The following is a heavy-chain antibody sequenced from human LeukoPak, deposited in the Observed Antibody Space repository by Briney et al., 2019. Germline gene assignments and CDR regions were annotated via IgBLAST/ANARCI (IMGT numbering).Heavy chain of an antibody. J-gene: IGHJ4*02. CDR1: GFTFSSYG. D-gene: IGHD2-2*01. CDR2: ISYDGTIK. Sequence: GGSLRLSCAASGFTFSSYGMHWVRQAPGKGLEWVAVISYDGTIKYYGDSVKGRFTISRDNSENTLYLQMNSLRPEDTAVYYCAKDRYCSSADCYGGFDYWGQGTLVTVSS. V-gene: IGHV3-30*18. CDR3: AKDRYCSSADCYGGFDY.